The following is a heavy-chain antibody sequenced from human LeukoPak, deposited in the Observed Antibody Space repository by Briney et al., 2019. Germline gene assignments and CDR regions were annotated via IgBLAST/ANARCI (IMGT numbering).Heavy chain of an antibody. CDR2: MPYDGNNK. CDR1: GFTFSSHG. D-gene: IGHD3-10*01. Sequence: GGSLRLSCAASGFTFSSHGMHWVRQAPGKGLEWVAFMPYDGNNKYYADSVKGRFTISRDNAKNSLYLQMNSLRAEDTAVYYCARDQYYGSGTYYNSSKGYFDYWGQGTLVTVSS. J-gene: IGHJ4*02. V-gene: IGHV3-30*02. CDR3: ARDQYYGSGTYYNSSKGYFDY.